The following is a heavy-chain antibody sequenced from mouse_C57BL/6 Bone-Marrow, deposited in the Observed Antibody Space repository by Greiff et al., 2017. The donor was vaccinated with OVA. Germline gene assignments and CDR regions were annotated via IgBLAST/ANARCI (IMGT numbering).Heavy chain of an antibody. J-gene: IGHJ4*01. CDR1: GFTFSSYA. CDR2: ISDGGSYT. V-gene: IGHV5-4*01. D-gene: IGHD3-2*02. Sequence: EVMLVESGGGLVKPGGSLKLSCAASGFTFSSYAMSWVRQTPEKRLEWVATISDGGSYTYYPDNVKGRFTISRDNAKNNLYLQMSHLKSEDTAMYYCARDRQLRGYAMDYWGQGTSVTVSS. CDR3: ARDRQLRGYAMDY.